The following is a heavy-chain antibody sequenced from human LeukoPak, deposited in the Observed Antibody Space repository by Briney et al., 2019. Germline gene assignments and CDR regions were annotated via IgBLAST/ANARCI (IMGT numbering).Heavy chain of an antibody. CDR2: ISSSSSYI. CDR3: ARDPGWEQWQNWFDP. V-gene: IGHV3-21*01. Sequence: GGSLTLSCAVSGFTFSNYWMNWVRQAPGKGLEWVSSISSSSSYIYYADSVKGRFTISRDNAKNSLYLQMNSLRAEDTAVYYCARDPGWEQWQNWFDPWGQGTLVTVSS. J-gene: IGHJ5*02. D-gene: IGHD6-19*01. CDR1: GFTFSNYW.